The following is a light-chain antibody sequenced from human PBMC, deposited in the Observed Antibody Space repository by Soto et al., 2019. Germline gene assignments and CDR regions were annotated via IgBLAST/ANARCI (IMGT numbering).Light chain of an antibody. J-gene: IGKJ1*01. CDR2: SAS. Sequence: DIQMTQSPSSLSASVGDRVTITCRASQSISTYLNWYQQKPGKAPKLLIFSASSLLSGVPSTFSGSVSWTDFTLTNSSLQPEDFATYYCQQSDLTPTFGQGTKVQIK. CDR1: QSISTY. V-gene: IGKV1-39*01. CDR3: QQSDLTPT.